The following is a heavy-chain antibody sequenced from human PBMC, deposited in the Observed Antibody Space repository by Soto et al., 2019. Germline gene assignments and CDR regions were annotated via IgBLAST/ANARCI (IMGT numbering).Heavy chain of an antibody. V-gene: IGHV1-69*01. J-gene: IGHJ6*02. Sequence: QVQLVQSGAEVKKPGSSVKVSCKASGGTFSSYAISWVRQAPGQGLEWMGGIIPIFGTANYAQKFQGRVTITADESTSTAYMELSSLRSEDTAVYYCARGEGVHYYGSGSYPNYYGMDVWGQGTTVTVSS. CDR2: IIPIFGTA. CDR3: ARGEGVHYYGSGSYPNYYGMDV. D-gene: IGHD3-10*01. CDR1: GGTFSSYA.